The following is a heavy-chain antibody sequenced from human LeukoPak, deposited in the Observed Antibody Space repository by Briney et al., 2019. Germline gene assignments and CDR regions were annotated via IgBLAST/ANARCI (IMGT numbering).Heavy chain of an antibody. V-gene: IGHV3-11*01. D-gene: IGHD6-6*01. Sequence: PGGSLRLSCAASGFTFSDFYMSWIRQAPGKGLKWVSFISTSGSTIHYADSVKGRFTISRDNSKNTLYLQMNSLRAEDTAVYYCAKGYSSSSESGAFDIWGQGTMVTVSS. CDR2: ISTSGSTI. J-gene: IGHJ3*02. CDR3: AKGYSSSSESGAFDI. CDR1: GFTFSDFY.